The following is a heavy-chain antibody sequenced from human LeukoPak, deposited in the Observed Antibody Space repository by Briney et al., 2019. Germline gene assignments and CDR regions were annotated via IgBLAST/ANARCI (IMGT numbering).Heavy chain of an antibody. Sequence: GGSLRLSCAASGFTFSSYGIHWVRQAPGKGLQWVASISHDGSIQYYVDSVKGRFTISRDNSKNTLYLQMNGLRAEDTAVYYCAKDLELATIRGLFDMWGQGTIVTVSS. CDR1: GFTFSSYG. CDR3: AKDLELATIRGLFDM. D-gene: IGHD5-24*01. CDR2: ISHDGSIQ. J-gene: IGHJ3*02. V-gene: IGHV3-30*18.